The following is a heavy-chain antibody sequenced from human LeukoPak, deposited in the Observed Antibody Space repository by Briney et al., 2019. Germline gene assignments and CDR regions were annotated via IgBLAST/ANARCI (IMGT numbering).Heavy chain of an antibody. J-gene: IGHJ3*02. D-gene: IGHD3-10*01. CDR2: IYYSGST. CDR3: ARDRIPMVPRDAFDI. V-gene: IGHV4-59*12. Sequence: SETLSLTCTVSGGSISSYYWSWIRQPPGKGLEWIGYIYYSGSTNYNPSLKSRVTISVDTSKNQFSLKLSSVTAADTAVYYCARDRIPMVPRDAFDIWGQGTMVTVSS. CDR1: GGSISSYY.